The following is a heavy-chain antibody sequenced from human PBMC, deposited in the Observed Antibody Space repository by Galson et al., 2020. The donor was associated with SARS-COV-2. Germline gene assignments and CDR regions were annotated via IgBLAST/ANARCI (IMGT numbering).Heavy chain of an antibody. Sequence: ASVKVSCKASGYTFTSYGISWVRQAPGQGLEWMGWISANNGNTNYAQKLQGRVTMTTDTSTSTAYMELSSLRSDDTAVYYCARTDGYSSSWYWYFDLWGRGTLVTVSS. J-gene: IGHJ2*01. V-gene: IGHV1-18*04. CDR1: GYTFTSYG. CDR2: ISANNGNT. D-gene: IGHD6-13*01. CDR3: ARTDGYSSSWYWYFDL.